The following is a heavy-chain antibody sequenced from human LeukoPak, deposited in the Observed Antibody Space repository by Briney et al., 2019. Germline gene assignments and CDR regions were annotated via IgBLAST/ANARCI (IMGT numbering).Heavy chain of an antibody. CDR1: GGSFSGYY. V-gene: IGHV4-34*01. CDR3: ARNYYGSGFDY. D-gene: IGHD3-10*01. CDR2: INHSGST. J-gene: IGHJ4*02. Sequence: PSETLSLTCAVYGGSFSGYYWSWIRQPPGKGLEWIGEINHSGSTNYNPSLKSRVTISVDTSKNQFSLKLSSVTAADTAVYYCARNYYGSGFDYWGQGTLVTVSS.